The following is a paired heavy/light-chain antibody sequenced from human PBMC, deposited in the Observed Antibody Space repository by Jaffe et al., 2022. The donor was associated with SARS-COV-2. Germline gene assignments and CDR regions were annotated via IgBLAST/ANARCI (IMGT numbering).Light chain of an antibody. CDR3: QQYDSSPYT. J-gene: IGKJ2*01. CDR2: GAS. Sequence: EIVLTQSPGTLSLSPGERATLSCRASQSVSSSYLSWYQQKPGQAPRLLIYGASTRATGIPDRFSGSGSGTDFTLTISRLEPEDFAVYYCQQYDSSPYTFGQGTRLEIK. CDR1: QSVSSSY. V-gene: IGKV3-20*01.
Heavy chain of an antibody. Sequence: QVQLVESGGGVVQPGRSLRLSCAASGFTFNNYGMHWVRQAPGEGLEWVAVISYDGSNKYYADSVKGRFTISRDNPKNTLYLQMNSLKPEDTAVYSCAKDLKRSSGWTNFYSYYGMDVWGQGTTVTVSS. J-gene: IGHJ6*02. V-gene: IGHV3-30*18. D-gene: IGHD6-19*01. CDR1: GFTFNNYG. CDR3: AKDLKRSSGWTNFYSYYGMDV. CDR2: ISYDGSNK.